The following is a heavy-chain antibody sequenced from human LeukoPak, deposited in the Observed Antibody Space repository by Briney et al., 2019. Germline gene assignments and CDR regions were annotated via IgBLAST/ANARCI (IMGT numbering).Heavy chain of an antibody. CDR1: GGSISSGDYY. CDR3: ARVRWSNYYGSGDFDY. D-gene: IGHD3-10*01. CDR2: IYYSGST. V-gene: IGHV4-30-4*08. J-gene: IGHJ4*02. Sequence: SQTLSLTCTVSGGSISSGDYYWSWIRQPPGKCLEWIGYIYYSGSTYYNPSLKSRVTISVDTSKNQFSLKLSSVTAADTAVYYCARVRWSNYYGSGDFDYWGQGTLVTVSS.